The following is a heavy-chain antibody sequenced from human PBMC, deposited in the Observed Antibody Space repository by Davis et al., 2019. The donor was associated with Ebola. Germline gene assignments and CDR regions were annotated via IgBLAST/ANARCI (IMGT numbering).Heavy chain of an antibody. V-gene: IGHV4-59*08. J-gene: IGHJ5*02. CDR2: IYYSGST. CDR1: GRSISTYY. CDR3: ARRGTSSWYAGWFDP. D-gene: IGHD6-13*01. Sequence: SDTLSLTCTVPGRSISTYYWSWIRQPPGKGLEWIGYIYYSGSTNYNPSLKSRVTISVDTSKNQFSLKLSSVTAADTAMYYCARRGTSSWYAGWFDPWGQGTLVTVSS.